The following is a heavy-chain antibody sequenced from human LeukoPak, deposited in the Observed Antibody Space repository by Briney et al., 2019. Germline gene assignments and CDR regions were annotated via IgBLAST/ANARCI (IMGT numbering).Heavy chain of an antibody. D-gene: IGHD2-15*01. Sequence: SETLSLTCTVSGGSISSGGYYWSWIRQHPGKGLEWIGYIYYSGCTYYNPSLKSRVTISVDTSKNQFSLKLSSVTAADTAVYYCARDQFPYCSGGSCYNWFDPWGQGTLVTVSS. J-gene: IGHJ5*02. CDR2: IYYSGCT. CDR3: ARDQFPYCSGGSCYNWFDP. CDR1: GGSISSGGYY. V-gene: IGHV4-31*03.